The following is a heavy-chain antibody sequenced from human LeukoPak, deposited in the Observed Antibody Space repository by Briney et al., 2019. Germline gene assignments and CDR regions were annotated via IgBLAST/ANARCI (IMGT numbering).Heavy chain of an antibody. CDR3: ARLVPVITWADS. D-gene: IGHD3-16*01. V-gene: IGHV4-39*07. J-gene: IGHJ4*02. Sequence: SETLSLTCTVSGGSISGSNYYWGWIRQPPGRGLECIGSMYYSGSTFYNPSLKSRVTISVDTSKNQFSLKLSSVTAADTAVYYCARLVPVITWADSWGQGSLVTVSS. CDR2: MYYSGST. CDR1: GGSISGSNYY.